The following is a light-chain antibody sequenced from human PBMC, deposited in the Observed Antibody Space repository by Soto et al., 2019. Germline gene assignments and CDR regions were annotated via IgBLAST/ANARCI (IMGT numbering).Light chain of an antibody. Sequence: DIQMTQSPSSLSASVGDRVTITCQASQDISNYLNWYQQKPGKAPKLLIYDASNLETGVPSRFMEIEFGTDFTFTISTLHPENIETNYCKKYDNPPPSTFGGGTKVEIK. CDR2: DAS. CDR3: KKYDNPPPST. CDR1: QDISNY. J-gene: IGKJ4*01. V-gene: IGKV1-33*01.